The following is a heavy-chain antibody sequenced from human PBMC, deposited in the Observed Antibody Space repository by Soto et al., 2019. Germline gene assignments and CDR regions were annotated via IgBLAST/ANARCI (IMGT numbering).Heavy chain of an antibody. J-gene: IGHJ4*02. D-gene: IGHD3-10*01. Sequence: ASVKVSCKASGFAFTKYAMQWVRQAPGQRLEWMGWVNAGNGNTKYSQKFQGRVTITRDTSASTAYMELSSLTSEDTAVYYCARGIWTMTRGAYYFDNWGQGTLVTVS. V-gene: IGHV1-3*01. CDR3: ARGIWTMTRGAYYFDN. CDR1: GFAFTKYA. CDR2: VNAGNGNT.